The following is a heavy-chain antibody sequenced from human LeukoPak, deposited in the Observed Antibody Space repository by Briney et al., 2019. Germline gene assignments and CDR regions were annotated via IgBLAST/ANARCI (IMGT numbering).Heavy chain of an antibody. J-gene: IGHJ4*02. D-gene: IGHD3-3*01. CDR2: ISGSGGST. CDR1: GFTFSSYA. CDR3: AKDPQYYDFWSGYYFDY. V-gene: IGHV3-23*01. Sequence: QAGGSLRLSCAASGFTFSSYAMSWVRQAPGKGLEWVSAISGSGGSTYYADSVKGRFTISRDNSKNTLYLQMNSLRAEDTAVYYCAKDPQYYDFWSGYYFDYWGQGTLVTVSS.